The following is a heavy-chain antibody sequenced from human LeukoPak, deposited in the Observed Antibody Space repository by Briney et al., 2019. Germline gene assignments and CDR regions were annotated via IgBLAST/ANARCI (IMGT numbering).Heavy chain of an antibody. CDR1: GFTFSSYE. CDR2: ISSGGNYR. Sequence: PGGSPRLSCAASGFTFSSYEINWVRQAPGKGLEWVSYISSGGNYRYYADSVKGRFTISRDNARNSLYLQMNSLRAEDTAVYYCARGRNAYTFDNWGQGTLVTVSS. CDR3: ARGRNAYTFDN. V-gene: IGHV3-48*03. D-gene: IGHD5-24*01. J-gene: IGHJ4*02.